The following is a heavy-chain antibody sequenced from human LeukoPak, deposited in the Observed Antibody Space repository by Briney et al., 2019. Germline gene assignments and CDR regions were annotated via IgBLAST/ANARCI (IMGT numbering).Heavy chain of an antibody. CDR1: GFTFSSYA. Sequence: PGGSLRLSCAASGFTFSSYAMHWVRQAPGKGLEWVAVISYDGSNKYYADSVKGRFTISSDNSKNSLYLQMNSLRAEDTAVYYCARDFREERIQLWTTNYYYYMDVWGKGTTVTVSS. CDR3: ARDFREERIQLWTTNYYYYMDV. V-gene: IGHV3-30-3*01. J-gene: IGHJ6*03. D-gene: IGHD5-18*01. CDR2: ISYDGSNK.